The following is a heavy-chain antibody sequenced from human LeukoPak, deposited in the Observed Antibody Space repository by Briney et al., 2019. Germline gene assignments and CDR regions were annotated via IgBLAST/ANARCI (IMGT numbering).Heavy chain of an antibody. CDR3: ARTQSSGIVGATTQFDY. CDR1: GYSISSGYF. CDR2: MYRDGTT. J-gene: IGHJ4*02. D-gene: IGHD1-26*01. V-gene: IGHV4-38-2*01. Sequence: SETLSLTCAVSGYSISSGYFWGWIRQPPGKGLEWIGSMYRDGTTYYNPSLKSRVTISVDTSNNQFTLTLSSVTAADTAVYYCARTQSSGIVGATTQFDYWGQGTLVTVSS.